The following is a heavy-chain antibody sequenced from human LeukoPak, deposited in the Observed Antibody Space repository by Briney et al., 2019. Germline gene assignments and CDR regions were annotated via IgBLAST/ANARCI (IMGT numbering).Heavy chain of an antibody. V-gene: IGHV3-21*01. CDR2: ISSSSSYI. J-gene: IGHJ4*02. Sequence: GGSLRLSCAASGFTFSSYSMNWVRQAPGKGLEWVSSISSSSSYIYYADSVKGRFTISRDNAKNSLYLQMNSLRAEDTAVYYRARDKGDDILTGSPYFDYWGQGTLVTVSS. CDR1: GFTFSSYS. D-gene: IGHD3-9*01. CDR3: ARDKGDDILTGSPYFDY.